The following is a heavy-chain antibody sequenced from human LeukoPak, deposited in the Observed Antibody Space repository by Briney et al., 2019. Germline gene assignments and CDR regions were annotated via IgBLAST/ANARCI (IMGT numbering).Heavy chain of an antibody. Sequence: GGSLRLSCAASGFTFSSYAMHWVRKAPGKGLEWVAVISYDGSNKYYADSVKGRFTISRDNAKNSLYLQMNSLRAEDTAVYYCARGISYYYYMDVWGKGTTVTVSS. CDR1: GFTFSSYA. V-gene: IGHV3-30*04. CDR3: ARGISYYYYMDV. CDR2: ISYDGSNK. J-gene: IGHJ6*03. D-gene: IGHD2-15*01.